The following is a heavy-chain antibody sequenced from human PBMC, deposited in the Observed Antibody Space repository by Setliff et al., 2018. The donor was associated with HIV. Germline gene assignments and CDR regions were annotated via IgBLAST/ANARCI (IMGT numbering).Heavy chain of an antibody. Sequence: GGSLRLSCATSGLTFSNCGMHWVRQAPGKGLEWVASIRSDGSNKYYADSVTGRFTISRDDSKNTLYLQMNSLRAEDSAMYYCARDRGRGMAPSGILDYYYMDVWGKGTTVT. CDR2: IRSDGSNK. D-gene: IGHD6-13*01. CDR1: GLTFSNCG. CDR3: ARDRGRGMAPSGILDYYYMDV. J-gene: IGHJ6*03. V-gene: IGHV3-30*02.